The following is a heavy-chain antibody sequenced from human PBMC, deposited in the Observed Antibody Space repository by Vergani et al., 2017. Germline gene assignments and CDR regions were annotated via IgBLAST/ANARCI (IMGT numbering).Heavy chain of an antibody. D-gene: IGHD3-22*01. CDR2: ISSSSSYT. J-gene: IGHJ4*02. V-gene: IGHV3-11*06. CDR1: GFTFSDYY. CDR3: ARDGDYYDSSGYYGY. Sequence: QVQLVESGGGLVKPGGSLRLSCAASGFTFSDYYMSWIRQAPGKGLEWVSYISSSSSYTNYADSVKGRFTNSRDNAKNALYLQMNSLRAEDTAVYYCARDGDYYDSSGYYGYWGQGTLVTVSS.